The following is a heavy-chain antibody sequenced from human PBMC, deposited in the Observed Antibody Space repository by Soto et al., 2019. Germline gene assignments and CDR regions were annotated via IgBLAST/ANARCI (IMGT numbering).Heavy chain of an antibody. CDR2: VSLTGDRT. Sequence: EVQLLESGGGLVQPGGSLRLSCVASRFSFSSYEMSWVRQAAGKGLEWVSRVSLTGDRTNYAGSVKGRFTVSRDNFKKTLYPERDSLRPEDTAIYYWARGGGYCTPTSCAIDSWGRGTPVTVSS. CDR1: RFSFSSYE. V-gene: IGHV3-23*01. D-gene: IGHD2-8*01. CDR3: ARGGGYCTPTSCAIDS. J-gene: IGHJ4*02.